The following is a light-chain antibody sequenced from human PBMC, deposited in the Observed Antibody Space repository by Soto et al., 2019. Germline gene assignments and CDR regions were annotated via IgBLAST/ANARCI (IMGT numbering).Light chain of an antibody. V-gene: IGLV1-51*01. J-gene: IGLJ1*01. CDR1: SSNIGGNS. CDR2: DDD. Sequence: QAVVTQPPSVSAAPGQRVTISCSGSSSNIGGNSVSWYQQLPGTAPKLLIYDDDKRPSGIPDRFSGSKSGTSATLGITGFQTGDEADHYCGSWYSSLSAYVFGTGTKVTVL. CDR3: GSWYSSLSAYV.